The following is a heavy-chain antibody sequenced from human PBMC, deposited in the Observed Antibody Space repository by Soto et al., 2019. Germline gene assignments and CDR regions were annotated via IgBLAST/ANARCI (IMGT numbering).Heavy chain of an antibody. CDR2: IYYSGST. CDR1: GGSISSGGYY. V-gene: IGHV4-31*03. J-gene: IGHJ4*02. D-gene: IGHD4-17*01. Sequence: SETLSLTCTVSGGSISSGGYYWSWIRQHPGKGLEWIGYIYYSGSTYYNPSLKSRVTISVDTSKNQFSLKLSSVTAADTAVYYCARDPAYGNIYYFDYWGQGTLVTVSS. CDR3: ARDPAYGNIYYFDY.